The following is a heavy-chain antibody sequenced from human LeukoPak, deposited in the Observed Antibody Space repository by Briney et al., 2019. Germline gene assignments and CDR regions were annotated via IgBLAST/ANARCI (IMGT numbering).Heavy chain of an antibody. CDR1: GFTFSSFS. V-gene: IGHV3-21*01. D-gene: IGHD5-18*01. CDR2: ISPSGSLI. CDR3: ASTPLKIQPAA. J-gene: IGHJ4*02. Sequence: GGSLRLSCAASGFTFSSFSMNWVRQAPGKGLEWVSSISPSGSLISYADSVKGRFTISRDNTNNSVYLQMSSLRVEDTGVYYCASTPLKIQPAAWGQGTLVAVSS.